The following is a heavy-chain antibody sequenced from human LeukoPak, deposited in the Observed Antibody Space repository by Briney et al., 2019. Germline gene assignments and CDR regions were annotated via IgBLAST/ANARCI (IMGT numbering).Heavy chain of an antibody. CDR1: GFTFSSYG. J-gene: IGHJ4*02. D-gene: IGHD3-10*01. Sequence: GGSLRLSCAASGFTFSSYGMHWVPQAPGKGLEWVAFIRYDGSNKYYADSVKGRFTISRDNSKNTLYLQMNSLRAEDTAVYYCAKPITMVRGVIIGDIDYWGQGTLVTVSS. CDR2: IRYDGSNK. V-gene: IGHV3-30*02. CDR3: AKPITMVRGVIIGDIDY.